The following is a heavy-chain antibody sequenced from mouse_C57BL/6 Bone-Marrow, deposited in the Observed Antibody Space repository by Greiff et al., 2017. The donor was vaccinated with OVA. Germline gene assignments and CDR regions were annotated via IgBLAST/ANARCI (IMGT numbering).Heavy chain of an antibody. CDR3: TRGWERAY. CDR2: IDPETGGT. Sequence: VQLQESGAELVRPGASVTLSCKASGYTFTDYEMHWVKQTPVHGLEWIGAIDPETGGTAYNQKFKGKAILTADKSSSTAYMELRSLTSEDSAVYYCTRGWERAYWGQGTLVTVSA. V-gene: IGHV1-15*01. J-gene: IGHJ3*01. D-gene: IGHD2-3*01. CDR1: GYTFTDYE.